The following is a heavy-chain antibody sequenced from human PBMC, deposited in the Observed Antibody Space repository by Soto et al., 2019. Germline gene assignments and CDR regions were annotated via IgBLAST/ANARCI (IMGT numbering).Heavy chain of an antibody. CDR2: ISTFNGKT. J-gene: IGHJ3*01. CDR1: RYTFTSHG. CDR3: ARLLTEGATFREDAFDL. V-gene: IGHV1-18*01. Sequence: QVQLVQSGGDVKTPGASVKVSCTTFRYTFTSHGIAWVRQAPGQGLEWMGWISTFNGKTDYAQKFQGRVTMTADTITSTVHMELRSLRSDDTAVYYCARLLTEGATFREDAFDLCGQGTKVTVSS. D-gene: IGHD1-26*01.